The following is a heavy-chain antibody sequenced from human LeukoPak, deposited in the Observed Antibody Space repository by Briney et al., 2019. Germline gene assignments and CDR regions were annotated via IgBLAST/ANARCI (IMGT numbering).Heavy chain of an antibody. J-gene: IGHJ4*02. Sequence: GASVKVSCKASGDTFKSYGISWVRQAPGQGLEWMGRIIPIVDETDYTQKFQGRVTFTADKSTSTAYMELSGLTSEDTAVYYCAAALYTGQLLSAFDFWGQGTPVIVSS. D-gene: IGHD3-10*01. CDR3: AAALYTGQLLSAFDF. V-gene: IGHV1-69*04. CDR2: IIPIVDET. CDR1: GDTFKSYG.